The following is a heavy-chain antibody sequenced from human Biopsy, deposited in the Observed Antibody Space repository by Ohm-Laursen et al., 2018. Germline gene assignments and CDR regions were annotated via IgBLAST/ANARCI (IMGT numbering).Heavy chain of an antibody. V-gene: IGHV4-59*11. CDR1: GRSFTVHY. Sequence: SDTLSLTCTVSGRSFTVHYWSWIRQPPGKGLEWIGHISCNGYTSYNASLKSRVTISVDTSRNHFSLRLSSLTAADTAVYYCARGSNDSGGLYFPRWGQGTLLTVSS. D-gene: IGHD4/OR15-4a*01. CDR2: ISCNGYT. J-gene: IGHJ4*02. CDR3: ARGSNDSGGLYFPR.